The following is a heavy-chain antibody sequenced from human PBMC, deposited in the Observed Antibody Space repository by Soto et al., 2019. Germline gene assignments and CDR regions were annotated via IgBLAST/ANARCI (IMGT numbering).Heavy chain of an antibody. CDR3: ARAEAAGWFDP. Sequence: QVQLQESGPGLVKPSQTLSLTCTVSGGSISSGGYYWSWIRQHPGKGLEWIGYIYYSGTTYYNPSLQSRVPISVDASTNQFSLILSSVTAADTSVYYCARAEAAGWFDPWGQGTLVTVSS. CDR1: GGSISSGGYY. CDR2: IYYSGTT. J-gene: IGHJ5*02. V-gene: IGHV4-31*03.